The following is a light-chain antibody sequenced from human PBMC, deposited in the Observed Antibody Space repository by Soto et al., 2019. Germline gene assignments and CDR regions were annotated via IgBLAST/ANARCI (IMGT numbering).Light chain of an antibody. CDR1: TSNIGNNY. CDR3: GSWDSSLSAVV. Sequence: QSVLTQPPSVSAAPGQKVTISCSGSTSNIGNNYASWYQQLPGKAPRLLIYDSDKRPSGIPDRFSGSKSGTSATLGITGLQTGDEADYYCGSWDSSLSAVVFGGGTKLTVL. V-gene: IGLV1-51*01. J-gene: IGLJ2*01. CDR2: DSD.